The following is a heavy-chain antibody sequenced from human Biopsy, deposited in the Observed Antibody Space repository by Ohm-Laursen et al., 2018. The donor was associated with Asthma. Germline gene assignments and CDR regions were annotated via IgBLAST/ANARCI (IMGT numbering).Heavy chain of an antibody. CDR3: ARHWNWGSFFDY. CDR1: GGSMSSSSYS. V-gene: IGHV4-39*01. Sequence: SDTLSLTCVVSGGSMSSSSYSWGWIRQPPGKGLEWIGSISYTGNTDIPSLRSRVTLSVDTSKNNFSLKLTSVTAADTAVFYCARHWNWGSFFDYWDQGMLVTVSS. CDR2: ISYTGNT. J-gene: IGHJ4*02. D-gene: IGHD7-27*01.